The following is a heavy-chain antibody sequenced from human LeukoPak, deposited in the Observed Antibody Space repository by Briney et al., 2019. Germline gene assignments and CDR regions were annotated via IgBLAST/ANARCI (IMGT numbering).Heavy chain of an antibody. CDR3: ARSSSGPDY. Sequence: PSETLSLTCAVYGESFSAYYWSWIRQPPGKGLEWIGEIHHSGSTNYNPSLKSRVTISIDTSENQFSLKLSSVTAADTAVYYCARSSSGPDYWGQGTLVTVSS. J-gene: IGHJ4*02. D-gene: IGHD3-22*01. CDR2: IHHSGST. CDR1: GESFSAYY. V-gene: IGHV4-34*01.